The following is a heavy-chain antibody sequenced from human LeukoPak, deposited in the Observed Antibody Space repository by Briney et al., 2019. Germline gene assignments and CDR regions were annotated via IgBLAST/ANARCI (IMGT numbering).Heavy chain of an antibody. Sequence: GGSLRLSCAASGFTFSTYSMHWVRRASGKGLEWVGRIRSKANSYATAYAASVKGRFTISRDDSKNTAYLQMNSLKTEDTAVYYCTSRVYGPPTSDYWGQGTLVTVSS. CDR1: GFTFSTYS. CDR3: TSRVYGPPTSDY. D-gene: IGHD6-13*01. V-gene: IGHV3-73*01. CDR2: IRSKANSYAT. J-gene: IGHJ4*02.